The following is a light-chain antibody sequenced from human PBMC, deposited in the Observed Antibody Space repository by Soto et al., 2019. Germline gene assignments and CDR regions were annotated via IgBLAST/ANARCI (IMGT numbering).Light chain of an antibody. CDR2: SSS. V-gene: IGKV1-39*01. Sequence: DYQMTQSPSSLSASVGDRVIITCRASQDIGKYLNWYQQKPEKSPKLLIYSSSILQPGVPSRFSGSASGTTFTHTIASLQPEDFATYFCEQTYSTPTFGQGTRLENK. CDR1: QDIGKY. CDR3: EQTYSTPT. J-gene: IGKJ5*01.